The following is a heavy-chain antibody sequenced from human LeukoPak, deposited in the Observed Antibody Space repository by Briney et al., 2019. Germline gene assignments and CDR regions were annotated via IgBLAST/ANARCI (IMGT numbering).Heavy chain of an antibody. CDR2: IYYSGST. CDR3: ARGGGGSSVFYY. CDR1: GGSISSYY. D-gene: IGHD1-26*01. V-gene: IGHV4-59*01. Sequence: PSETLSLTCTVSGGSISSYYWSWIRQPPGKGLEWIGYIYYSGSTNYNPSLKSRVTISVDTSKNQFSLKLSSVTAADTAVYYCARGGGGSSVFYYWGQGTLVTVSS. J-gene: IGHJ4*02.